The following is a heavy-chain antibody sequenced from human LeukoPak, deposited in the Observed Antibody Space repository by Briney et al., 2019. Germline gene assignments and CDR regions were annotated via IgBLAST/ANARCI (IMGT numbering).Heavy chain of an antibody. CDR1: GYTFTGNY. CDR3: ARADTANIPGRHY. V-gene: IGHV1-2*02. Sequence: ASVKVSCKASGYTFTGNYMHWVRQAPGQGLEWMGWVNPNSGDTNYAQKFQGRVTMTRDTSISTAYMELTRLTSDDTAMYYCARADTANIPGRHYWGQGTLVTVSS. D-gene: IGHD2/OR15-2a*01. CDR2: VNPNSGDT. J-gene: IGHJ4*02.